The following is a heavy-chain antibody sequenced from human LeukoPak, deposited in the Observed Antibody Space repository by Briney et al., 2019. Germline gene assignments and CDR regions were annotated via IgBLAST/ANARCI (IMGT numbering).Heavy chain of an antibody. V-gene: IGHV3-23*01. CDR3: AKVGGDYTPYYFDY. J-gene: IGHJ4*02. CDR1: GFTFSSYA. Sequence: GESLRLSCAASGFTFSSYAMSWVRQAPGKGLEWVSAISGSGGSTYYADSVKGRFTISRDNSKNTLYLQMNSLKAEDTAVYYCAKVGGDYTPYYFDYWGQGTLVTVSS. CDR2: ISGSGGST. D-gene: IGHD4-17*01.